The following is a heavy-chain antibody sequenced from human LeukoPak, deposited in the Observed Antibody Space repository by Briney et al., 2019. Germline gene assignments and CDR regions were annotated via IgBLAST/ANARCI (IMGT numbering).Heavy chain of an antibody. CDR1: GYTFTSYE. J-gene: IGHJ5*02. CDR2: MNPNSGNT. Sequence: GASVKVSCKASGYTFTSYEINWVRQATGQGLEWMGWMNPNSGNTDYAQKFQGRLTITRNTSISTVYMELSSLRSEDTAVYYCARGSSGWYHWFDPWGQGTLVTISS. D-gene: IGHD6-19*01. CDR3: ARGSSGWYHWFDP. V-gene: IGHV1-8*03.